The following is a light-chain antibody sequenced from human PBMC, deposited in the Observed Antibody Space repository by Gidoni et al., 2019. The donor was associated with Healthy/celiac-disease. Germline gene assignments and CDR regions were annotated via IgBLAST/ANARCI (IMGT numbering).Light chain of an antibody. CDR2: AAS. V-gene: IGKV1-39*01. CDR1: QSLDRF. Sequence: DVQMTQSPSSLSATAGDRVTITCRSSQSLDRFLNWYQQRPGKAPKLLSYAASTLQSGVPSRFSVSGSGTQFTLTITSLHPEDSATYFCQQSQGTPWTFGQGTKVEIK. J-gene: IGKJ1*01. CDR3: QQSQGTPWT.